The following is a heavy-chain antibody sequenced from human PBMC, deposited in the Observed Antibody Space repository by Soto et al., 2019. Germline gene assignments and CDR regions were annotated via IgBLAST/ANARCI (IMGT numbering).Heavy chain of an antibody. CDR3: ARDEVGYYYGSGIRRWFDP. CDR2: ISYSGST. D-gene: IGHD3-10*01. Sequence: QVQLQESGPGLVKPSQTLSLTCTVSGDSISSGDYYWSWIRQQPGKGLEWIGHISYSGSTSYNPSLKCRVNILVDTSKIQFSLSLTSVTAADTAVYYCARDEVGYYYGSGIRRWFDPWGQGTLVTVSP. CDR1: GDSISSGDYY. J-gene: IGHJ5*02. V-gene: IGHV4-31*03.